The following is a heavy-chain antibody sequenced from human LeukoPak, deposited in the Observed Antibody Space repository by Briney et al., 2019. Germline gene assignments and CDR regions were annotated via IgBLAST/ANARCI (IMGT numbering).Heavy chain of an antibody. CDR2: IYYSGSS. V-gene: IGHV4-59*08. CDR3: ARLAYDTYYDFWSGQNWFDP. D-gene: IGHD3-3*01. Sequence: SETLSLTCTVSGGSISSYYWSWIRQPPGKGLEWIGYIYYSGSSNYNPSLKSRVTISIDTSKNQFSLKLSSVTAADTAVYYCARLAYDTYYDFWSGQNWFDPWGQGTLVTVSS. CDR1: GGSISSYY. J-gene: IGHJ5*02.